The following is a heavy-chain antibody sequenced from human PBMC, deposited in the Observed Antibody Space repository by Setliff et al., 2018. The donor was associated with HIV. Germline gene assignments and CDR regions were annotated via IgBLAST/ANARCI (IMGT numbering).Heavy chain of an antibody. CDR3: ARGAWYSSGWYSSRYMDV. D-gene: IGHD6-19*01. Sequence: ASVKVSCKASGYTFKSNGINWVRQATGQGLEWMGWMNPNSGNTGYAQKFQGRVTMTRDTSISTAYMELSSLRSDDPAVYYCARGAWYSSGWYSSRYMDVWGKGTTVTVSS. CDR2: MNPNSGNT. CDR1: GYTFKSNG. J-gene: IGHJ6*03. V-gene: IGHV1-8*02.